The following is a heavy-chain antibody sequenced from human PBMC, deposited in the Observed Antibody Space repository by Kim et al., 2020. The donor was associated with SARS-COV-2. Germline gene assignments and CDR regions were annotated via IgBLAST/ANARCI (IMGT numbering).Heavy chain of an antibody. D-gene: IGHD6-13*01. Sequence: GGSLRLSCAASGFTFSNYGMHWVRQAPGKGLEWVAVIWTDGSNKYFADSVRGRFTISRDNSKNTLYLQMNSLRAEETALYFCAKDIGTSWYPLGYWGQGTLVTVSS. CDR1: GFTFSNYG. J-gene: IGHJ4*02. CDR3: AKDIGTSWYPLGY. V-gene: IGHV3-33*06. CDR2: IWTDGSNK.